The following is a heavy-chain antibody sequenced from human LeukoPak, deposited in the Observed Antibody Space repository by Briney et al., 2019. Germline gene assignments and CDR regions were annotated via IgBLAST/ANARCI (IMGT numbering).Heavy chain of an antibody. D-gene: IGHD3-22*01. CDR3: ARGGKYYDSSLSY. V-gene: IGHV3-48*02. Sequence: GGSLRLSCAASGFTFSSYAMHWVRQAPGKGLEWVSYISSSSSTIYYADSVKGRFTISRDNAKNSLYLQMNSLRDEDTAVYYCARGGKYYDSSLSYWGQGTLVTVSS. J-gene: IGHJ4*02. CDR2: ISSSSSTI. CDR1: GFTFSSYA.